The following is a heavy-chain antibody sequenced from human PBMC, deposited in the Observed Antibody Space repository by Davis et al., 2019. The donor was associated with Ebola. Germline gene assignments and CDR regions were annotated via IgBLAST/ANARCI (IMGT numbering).Heavy chain of an antibody. Sequence: GESLKISCAASGFTFSSYAMSWVRQAPGTGLEWVSAISGSGGSTYYADSVKGRFTISRDNSKNTLYLQMNSLRAEDTAVYYCAKDRYIVVVVAAPVDYWGQGTLVTVSS. V-gene: IGHV3-23*01. CDR3: AKDRYIVVVVAAPVDY. D-gene: IGHD2-15*01. CDR1: GFTFSSYA. CDR2: ISGSGGST. J-gene: IGHJ4*02.